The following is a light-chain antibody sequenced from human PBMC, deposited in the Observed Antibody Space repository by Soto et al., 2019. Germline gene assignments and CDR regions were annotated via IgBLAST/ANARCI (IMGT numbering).Light chain of an antibody. CDR3: QQSYTTPRT. CDR1: QSISTF. Sequence: DIQMTQSPSSLSASVGDRVSVTCRARQSISTFLNWYQQRPGEAPKLLIYAASSLQSGVPSRFSGSGSGADFTLTIGSLQPEDFATYYCQQSYTTPRTFGQGTKVEVK. J-gene: IGKJ1*01. CDR2: AAS. V-gene: IGKV1-39*01.